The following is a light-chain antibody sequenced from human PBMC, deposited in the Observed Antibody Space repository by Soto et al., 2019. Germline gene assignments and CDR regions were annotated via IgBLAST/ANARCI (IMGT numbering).Light chain of an antibody. CDR3: QQYGSSGT. V-gene: IGKV3-20*01. CDR1: QSVSSSY. J-gene: IGKJ1*01. CDR2: GAS. Sequence: EIVLTQSPATLSLSPGEGATLSCRASQSVSSSYIAWYQQRPGQTPRLLIYGASNRATGIPDRFSGSGSGTDFTLTISRLEPEDFAVYYCQQYGSSGTFGQGTKVDIK.